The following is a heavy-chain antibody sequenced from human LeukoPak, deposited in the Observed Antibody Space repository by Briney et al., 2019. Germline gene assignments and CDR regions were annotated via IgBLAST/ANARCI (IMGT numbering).Heavy chain of an antibody. CDR1: GFTFSSYS. D-gene: IGHD6-13*01. J-gene: IGHJ4*02. CDR2: ISSSSSYI. CDR3: ARDIAAAGTDY. V-gene: IGHV3-21*01. Sequence: GGSLRLSCAASGFTFSSYSMNWVRQAPGKGLEWVSSISSSSSYIYYADSVKGRFTISRDNAKNSLYLQMNSLKAEDTAVYYCARDIAAAGTDYWGQGTLVTVSS.